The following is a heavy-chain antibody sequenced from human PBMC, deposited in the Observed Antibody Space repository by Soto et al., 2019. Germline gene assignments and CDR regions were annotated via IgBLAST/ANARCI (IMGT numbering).Heavy chain of an antibody. Sequence: GESLKISCNGSGYTFISHWIGWVRQMPGKGLEWMGIIYPGDSDTRYSPSFQGQVTISVDKSISTAYLQWSSLKASDTAMYYCARRGYCSGGSCLSAAFDIWGQGTAVTV. J-gene: IGHJ3*02. V-gene: IGHV5-51*01. CDR3: ARRGYCSGGSCLSAAFDI. CDR2: IYPGDSDT. CDR1: GYTFISHW. D-gene: IGHD2-15*01.